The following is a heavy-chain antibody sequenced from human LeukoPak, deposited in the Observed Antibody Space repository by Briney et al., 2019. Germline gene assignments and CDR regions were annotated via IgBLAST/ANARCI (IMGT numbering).Heavy chain of an antibody. V-gene: IGHV3-49*04. Sequence: GGCLRLSCTASGFSFGDHAMTWVRQAPGKGLEWVSFIRSEAYGRTTEYAASVKDRFTISRDNSKGIVYLQMNSLKTEDTAKYYCARGPIYLWIYYGMDVWDQGTTVIVSS. CDR3: ARGPIYLWIYYGMDV. CDR2: IRSEAYGRTT. CDR1: GFSFGDHA. J-gene: IGHJ6*02. D-gene: IGHD3-9*01.